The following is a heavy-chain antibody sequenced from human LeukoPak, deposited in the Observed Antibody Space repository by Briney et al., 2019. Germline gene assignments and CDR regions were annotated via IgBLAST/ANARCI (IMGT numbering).Heavy chain of an antibody. CDR1: GFTFSSYA. CDR2: ISGSGGST. V-gene: IGHV3-23*01. D-gene: IGHD3-10*01. J-gene: IGHJ4*02. CDR3: ANYVPYYGSGSSH. Sequence: GRSLRLSCAASGFTFSSYAMSWVRQAPGKGLEWVSAISGSGGSTYYADSVKGRFTISRDNSKNTLYLQMNSLRAEDTAVYYCANYVPYYGSGSSHWGQGTLVTVSS.